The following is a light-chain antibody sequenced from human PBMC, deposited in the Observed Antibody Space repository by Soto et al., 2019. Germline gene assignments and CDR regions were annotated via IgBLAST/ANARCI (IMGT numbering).Light chain of an antibody. V-gene: IGLV2-8*01. CDR3: SSYSGSNTFMV. CDR1: SSDVGDYNY. CDR2: EVN. Sequence: QSVLTQPPSASGSPGQSVTISCTGTSSDVGDYNYVSWYQQHPGKAPKLIIYEVNNRPSGVPDRFSGSKSGNTASLTVSGLQAEDEAAYYCSSYSGSNTFMVFGGGTKLTVL. J-gene: IGLJ3*02.